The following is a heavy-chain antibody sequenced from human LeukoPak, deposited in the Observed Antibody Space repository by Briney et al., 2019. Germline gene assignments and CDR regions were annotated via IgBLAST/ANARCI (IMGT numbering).Heavy chain of an antibody. Sequence: GSLRLSCAASGFTFSSYSMNWVRQAPGKGLEWVSSIGSSSSYIYYADSVKGRFTISRDNAKNSLYLQMNSLRAEDTAVYYCARSGVAGPPMGWFDPWGQGTLVTVSS. J-gene: IGHJ5*02. D-gene: IGHD6-19*01. CDR2: IGSSSSYI. CDR3: ARSGVAGPPMGWFDP. CDR1: GFTFSSYS. V-gene: IGHV3-21*01.